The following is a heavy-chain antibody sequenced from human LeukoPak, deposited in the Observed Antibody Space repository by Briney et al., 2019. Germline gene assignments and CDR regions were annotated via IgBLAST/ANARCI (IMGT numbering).Heavy chain of an antibody. CDR1: GGTFSSYA. V-gene: IGHV1-69*04. CDR3: AGFLGDSSGYYRFDY. CDR2: IIPILGIA. D-gene: IGHD3-22*01. J-gene: IGHJ4*02. Sequence: ASVKISCKASGGTFSSYAISWVRQAPGQGLEWMGRIIPILGIANYAQKFQGRVTITADKSTSTAYMELSSLRSEDTAVYYCAGFLGDSSGYYRFDYWGQGTLVTVSS.